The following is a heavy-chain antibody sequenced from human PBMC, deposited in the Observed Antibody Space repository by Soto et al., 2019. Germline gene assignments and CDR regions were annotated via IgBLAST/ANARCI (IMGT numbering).Heavy chain of an antibody. CDR3: ARHTYCGGDCYYDAFDI. Sequence: QVQLQESGPGLVKPSETLSLTCTVSGGSISSYYWSWIRQPPGKGLEWIGYIYYSGSTNYNPSLMSRVPISVATSKTQFSLKLSSVTAADTAVYYCARHTYCGGDCYYDAFDIWGQGTMVTVSS. J-gene: IGHJ3*02. CDR2: IYYSGST. V-gene: IGHV4-59*08. CDR1: GGSISSYY. D-gene: IGHD2-21*02.